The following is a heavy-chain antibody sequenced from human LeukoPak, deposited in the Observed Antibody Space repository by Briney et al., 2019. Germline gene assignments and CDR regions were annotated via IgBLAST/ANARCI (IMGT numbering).Heavy chain of an antibody. V-gene: IGHV3-48*01. CDR2: ISSSSSTI. Sequence: GGSLRLSCAASGFTFSSYSMNWVRQAPGKGLEWVSYISSSSSTIYYADSVKGRFIISRDNSKNTLYLQMNSLRAEDTAVYSCAIVRGSGSYYSYYFDYWGQGTLVTVSS. D-gene: IGHD1-26*01. CDR3: AIVRGSGSYYSYYFDY. CDR1: GFTFSSYS. J-gene: IGHJ4*02.